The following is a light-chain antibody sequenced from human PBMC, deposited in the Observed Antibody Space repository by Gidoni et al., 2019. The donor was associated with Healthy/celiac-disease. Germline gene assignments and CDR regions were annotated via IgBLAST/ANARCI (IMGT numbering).Light chain of an antibody. CDR1: QSVNSN. Sequence: EIVMTQSPATLSVSPGERATLPCRASQSVNSNLAWYQQKPGQAPRLRIYGASTRATGVPARFSGSGSGTELTITISSLQYEDFVVYYCQQYNNWPPWTFGQGTKVEIK. J-gene: IGKJ1*01. V-gene: IGKV3-15*01. CDR3: QQYNNWPPWT. CDR2: GAS.